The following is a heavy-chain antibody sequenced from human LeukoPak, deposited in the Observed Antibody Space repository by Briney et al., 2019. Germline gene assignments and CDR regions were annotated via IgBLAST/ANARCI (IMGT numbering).Heavy chain of an antibody. V-gene: IGHV4-30-2*01. CDR1: GGSIGSGGYS. D-gene: IGHD2-2*01. CDR2: IYHSGST. CDR3: ARDRPSYCSSTSCQGYYGMDV. J-gene: IGHJ6*04. Sequence: SQTLSLTCAVSGGSIGSGGYSWSWIRQPPGKGLEWIGYIYHSGSTYYNPSLKSRVTISVDRSKNQFSLKLSSVTAADTAVYYCARDRPSYCSSTSCQGYYGMDVWGKGTTVTVSS.